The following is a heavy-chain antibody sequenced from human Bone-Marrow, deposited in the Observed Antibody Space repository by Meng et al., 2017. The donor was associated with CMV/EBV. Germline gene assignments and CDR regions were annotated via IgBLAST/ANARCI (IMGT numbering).Heavy chain of an antibody. Sequence: GGSLRLSCAASGFTFSSYAMSWVRQAPGKGLEWVSAISGSGGSTYYADSVKGRFTISRDNSKNTLCLQMNSLRAEDTAVYYCAKDGGGGGYGVVDYWGQGTLVTVSS. J-gene: IGHJ4*02. CDR3: AKDGGGGGYGVVDY. V-gene: IGHV3-23*01. D-gene: IGHD6-25*01. CDR2: ISGSGGST. CDR1: GFTFSSYA.